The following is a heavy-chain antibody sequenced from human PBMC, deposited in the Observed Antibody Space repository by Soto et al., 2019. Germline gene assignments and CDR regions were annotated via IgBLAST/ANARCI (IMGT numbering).Heavy chain of an antibody. Sequence: GASVKVSCKASGYTFTTYAFSWVRQAPGQGLEWMGWISAYNGDTKYAQKFQGRVTITRDTSASTAYMELSSLRSEDTAVYYCARAVAVAADFDYWGQGTLVTVSS. J-gene: IGHJ4*02. CDR2: ISAYNGDT. CDR1: GYTFTTYA. CDR3: ARAVAVAADFDY. V-gene: IGHV1-18*01. D-gene: IGHD6-19*01.